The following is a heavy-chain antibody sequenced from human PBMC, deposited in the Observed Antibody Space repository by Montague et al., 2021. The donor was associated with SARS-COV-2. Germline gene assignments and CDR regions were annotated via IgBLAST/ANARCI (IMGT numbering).Heavy chain of an antibody. D-gene: IGHD3-22*01. J-gene: IGHJ4*02. CDR1: GDSVSSNSAA. CDR3: AREFRRIIMIVDIRGFDY. CDR2: TYYRSKWYN. V-gene: IGHV6-1*01. Sequence: CAISGDSVSSNSAAWNWIRQSPSRGLEWLGRTYYRSKWYNDYAVSVKSRITINPDTSKNQFSLQLNSVTAEDTAVYYCAREFRRIIMIVDIRGFDYWGQGTLVTVSS.